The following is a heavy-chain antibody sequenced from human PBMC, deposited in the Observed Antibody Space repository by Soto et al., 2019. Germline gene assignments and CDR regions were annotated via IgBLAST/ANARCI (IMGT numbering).Heavy chain of an antibody. J-gene: IGHJ6*02. V-gene: IGHV3-33*01. CDR2: IWYDGSNI. CDR3: ARDGLRGYSYGEYYYYYYGMDV. Sequence: PAAFLRPSYLPSGFNFSNYYAHRIRQAPGWGLELVAVIWYDGSNIYYADSVKGRFTISRDNSKNTLYLQMNSLRAEDTAVYYCARDGLRGYSYGEYYYYYYGMDVWGQGT. CDR1: GFNFSNYY. D-gene: IGHD5-18*01.